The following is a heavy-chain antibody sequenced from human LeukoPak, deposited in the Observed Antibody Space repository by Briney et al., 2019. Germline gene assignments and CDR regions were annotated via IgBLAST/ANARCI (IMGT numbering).Heavy chain of an antibody. V-gene: IGHV3-53*01. CDR1: GFIVSSNY. J-gene: IGHJ5*02. CDR2: IYSGGTT. D-gene: IGHD6-6*01. Sequence: GGSLRLSCAASGFIVSSNYMSWVRQAPGKGLEWVSVIYSGGTTDYAESVKGRFTISRDTSNNTVYLQMNNLRAEDTAVYYCARDRQPVRLGFDPWGQGTLVTVSS. CDR3: ARDRQPVRLGFDP.